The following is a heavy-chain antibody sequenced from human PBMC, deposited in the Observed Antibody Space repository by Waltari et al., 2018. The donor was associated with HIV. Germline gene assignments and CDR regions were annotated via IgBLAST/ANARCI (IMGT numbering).Heavy chain of an antibody. CDR3: ARDRDGSGALDY. CDR2: IYDSGRT. D-gene: IGHD3-10*01. J-gene: IGHJ4*02. V-gene: IGHV4-31*01. CDR1: GGSISNGGYY. Sequence: QVQLQESGPGLVKPSQTLSLTCTVSGGSISNGGYYWSWTRQPPGKGLQWIGYIYDSGRTYYNPSLRSLVTLSVDTSKNQFSLKVKSVTAADTAMYYCARDRDGSGALDYWGQGNLVTVSA.